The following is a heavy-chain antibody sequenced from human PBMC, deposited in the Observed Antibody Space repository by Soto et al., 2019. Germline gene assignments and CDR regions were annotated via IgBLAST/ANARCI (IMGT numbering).Heavy chain of an antibody. CDR3: ARDPPNFYYYGMDV. J-gene: IGHJ6*02. CDR1: GFTLSSYS. CDR2: ISRSSSTI. Sequence: PGGSLRLSCAASGFTLSSYSMTWVRQAPGKGLEWLSYISRSSSTINYADSVKGRLTISRDNAKNSVYLELNSLRDEDTAVYYCARDPPNFYYYGMDVWGQGTTVTVSS. V-gene: IGHV3-48*02.